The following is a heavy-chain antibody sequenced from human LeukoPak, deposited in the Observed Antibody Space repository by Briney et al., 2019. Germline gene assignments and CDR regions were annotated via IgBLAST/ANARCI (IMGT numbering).Heavy chain of an antibody. CDR1: GFTFSSYA. V-gene: IGHV3-30*04. CDR3: ARDQASGSYYKDYFDY. J-gene: IGHJ4*02. Sequence: GGSLRLSCAASGFTFSSYAMHWVRQAPGKGLEWVAVISYDGSNKYYADSVKGRFTISRDNSKNTLYLQMNSLRAEDTAVYYCARDQASGSYYKDYFDYWGQGTWSPSPQ. D-gene: IGHD1-26*01. CDR2: ISYDGSNK.